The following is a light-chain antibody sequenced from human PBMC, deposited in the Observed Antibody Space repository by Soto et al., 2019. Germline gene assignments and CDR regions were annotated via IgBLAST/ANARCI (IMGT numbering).Light chain of an antibody. Sequence: DIQLTQFPSTLSASIGDRVTITCRASQTISSSLAWYQQKPGKAPKLLIYKASNLETGVPSRFSGSGSGTEFALTISSLQPDDFANYYCQQYIRYSPYTFGQGTRLEIK. J-gene: IGKJ2*01. CDR3: QQYIRYSPYT. CDR1: QTISSS. CDR2: KAS. V-gene: IGKV1-5*03.